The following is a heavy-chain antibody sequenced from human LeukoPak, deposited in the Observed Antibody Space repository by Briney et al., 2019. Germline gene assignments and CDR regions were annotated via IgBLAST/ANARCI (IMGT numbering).Heavy chain of an antibody. CDR2: ISSSSNYT. CDR1: GFTFSDYY. CDR3: ARASGPIKKNRFDQ. D-gene: IGHD1-26*01. V-gene: IGHV3-11*06. J-gene: IGHJ4*02. Sequence: GGSLRLSCAASGFTFSDYYMSWIRQAPGKGLEWVSYISSSSNYTNYADSVKGRFTISRDISRSTLYLEMNSLSAEDTAVYYCARASGPIKKNRFDQWGQGTLVTVSS.